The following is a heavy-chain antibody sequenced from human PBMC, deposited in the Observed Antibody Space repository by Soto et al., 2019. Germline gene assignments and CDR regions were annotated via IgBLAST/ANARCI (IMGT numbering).Heavy chain of an antibody. Sequence: EVQLVESGGGLVKPGGSLRLSCAASGFTFSSYSMNWVRQAPGKGLEWVSSISSSSSYIYYADSVKGRFTISRDNAKNSLYLQMNSLRAEDTAVYYCARGQHDYGGKNWYFDLWGRGTLVTVSS. V-gene: IGHV3-21*01. D-gene: IGHD4-17*01. J-gene: IGHJ2*01. CDR3: ARGQHDYGGKNWYFDL. CDR1: GFTFSSYS. CDR2: ISSSSSYI.